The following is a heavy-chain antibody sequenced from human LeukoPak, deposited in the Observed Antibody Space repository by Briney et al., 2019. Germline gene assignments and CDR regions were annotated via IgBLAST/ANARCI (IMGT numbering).Heavy chain of an antibody. CDR2: IWYDGSNK. CDR3: AKDRGSSWYGGSFDY. CDR1: GFTFNTFD. D-gene: IGHD6-13*01. V-gene: IGHV3-33*06. J-gene: IGHJ4*02. Sequence: GGSLILSCAASGFTFNTFDMHWVRQAPGKGLEWVAVIWYDGSNKYYADSVKGRFTISRDNSKNTLYLQMNSLRAEDTAVYYCAKDRGSSWYGGSFDYWGQGTLVTVSS.